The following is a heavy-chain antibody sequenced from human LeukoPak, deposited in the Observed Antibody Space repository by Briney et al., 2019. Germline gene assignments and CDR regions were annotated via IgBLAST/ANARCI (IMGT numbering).Heavy chain of an antibody. V-gene: IGHV4-59*11. CDR2: IYYSGST. J-gene: IGHJ4*02. Sequence: PSETLSLTCTVSGGSISSHYWSWIRQPPGKGLEWIGYIYYSGSTNHNPSLKSRVTISVDTSKNQFSLKLSSVTAADTAVYYCARGLEYWGQGTLVTVSS. D-gene: IGHD1-1*01. CDR1: GGSISSHY. CDR3: ARGLEY.